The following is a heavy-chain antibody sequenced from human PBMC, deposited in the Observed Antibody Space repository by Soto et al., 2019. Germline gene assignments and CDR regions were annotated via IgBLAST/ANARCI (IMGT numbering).Heavy chain of an antibody. V-gene: IGHV4-59*11. J-gene: IGHJ5*02. Sequence: SETRSLTCTLAGGSISGHCCSWIRQPPGKGLEWNGYIYYNGSTNYNPSRKSRVTISVDTSKNQFSLKLTSVTAADTAVYYCAVRGYSYGFNWFDPWGEGTLVTVSS. CDR2: IYYNGST. CDR3: AVRGYSYGFNWFDP. D-gene: IGHD5-18*01. CDR1: GGSISGHC.